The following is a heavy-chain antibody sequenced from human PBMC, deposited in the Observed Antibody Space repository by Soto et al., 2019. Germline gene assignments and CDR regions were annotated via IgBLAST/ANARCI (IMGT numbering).Heavy chain of an antibody. V-gene: IGHV3-30-3*01. CDR2: ISYDGSNK. Sequence: HPGGSLRLSCAASGFTFSSYAMHWVRQAPGKGLEWVAVISYDGSNKYYADSVKGRFTISRDNSKNTLYLQMNSLRAEDTAVYYCARDSGPHTYSLDSSGRPGGYWGQGTLVAVSS. CDR3: ARDSGPHTYSLDSSGRPGGY. J-gene: IGHJ4*02. D-gene: IGHD6-19*01. CDR1: GFTFSSYA.